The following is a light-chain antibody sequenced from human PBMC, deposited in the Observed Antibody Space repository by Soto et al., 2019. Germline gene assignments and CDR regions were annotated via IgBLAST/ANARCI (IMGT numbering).Light chain of an antibody. CDR1: QSVSRSY. Sequence: EIVLTQSPGTLSLSPGERATLSCRASQSVSRSYLAWYQQTPGQAPRLLIYDASSRATGIPDRFSGSGSGTDFTLTISRLEPEDFGVYYCQQHSSSPPWTFGQGTKVEIK. V-gene: IGKV3-20*01. CDR3: QQHSSSPPWT. CDR2: DAS. J-gene: IGKJ1*01.